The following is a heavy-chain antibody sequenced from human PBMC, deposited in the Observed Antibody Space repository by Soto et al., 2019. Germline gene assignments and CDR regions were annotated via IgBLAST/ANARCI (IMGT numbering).Heavy chain of an antibody. D-gene: IGHD3-16*01. J-gene: IGHJ4*02. Sequence: QVQLVESGGGVVQPGRSLRLSCAASGFTFSSYGMHWVRQAPGKGLEWVAVIWYDGSNKYYADSVKGRFTISRDNSKNTLYLQMNSLRAEDTAVYYCASDLVLGSPGFDYWGQGTLVTVSS. V-gene: IGHV3-33*01. CDR1: GFTFSSYG. CDR2: IWYDGSNK. CDR3: ASDLVLGSPGFDY.